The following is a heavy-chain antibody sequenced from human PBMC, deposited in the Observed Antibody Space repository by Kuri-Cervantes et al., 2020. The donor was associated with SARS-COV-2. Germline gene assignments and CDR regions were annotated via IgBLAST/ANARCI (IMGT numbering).Heavy chain of an antibody. V-gene: IGHV3-74*01. CDR1: GFTFSSYW. D-gene: IGHD3-22*01. CDR3: AGTYDSSGYNYYYYYMDV. J-gene: IGHJ6*03. Sequence: GGSLRLSCVASGFTFSSYWMHWVRQASGKGLVWVSRINSDGSSTSYADSVKGRFTISRDNAKNTLYLQMNSLRAEDTAVYYCAGTYDSSGYNYYYYYMDVWGKGTTVTVSS. CDR2: INSDGSST.